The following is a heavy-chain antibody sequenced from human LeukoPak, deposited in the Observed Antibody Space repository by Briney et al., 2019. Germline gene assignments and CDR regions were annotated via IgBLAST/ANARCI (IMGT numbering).Heavy chain of an antibody. V-gene: IGHV1-3*01. CDR1: GYTFTSYA. J-gene: IGHJ5*02. CDR3: ARGKGSSSWYVAPYNWFDP. CDR2: INAGNGNT. D-gene: IGHD6-13*01. Sequence: ASVKVSCKASGYTFTSYAMHWVRQAPGQRLEWMGWINAGNGNTKYSQKFQSRVTITRDTSASTAYMELSSLRSEDTAVYYCARGKGSSSWYVAPYNWFDPWGQGTLVTVSS.